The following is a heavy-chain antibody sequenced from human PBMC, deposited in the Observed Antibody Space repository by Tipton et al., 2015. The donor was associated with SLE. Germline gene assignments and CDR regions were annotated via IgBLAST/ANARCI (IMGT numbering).Heavy chain of an antibody. CDR2: ISSSSSTI. CDR1: GGSISSYY. V-gene: IGHV3-48*01. D-gene: IGHD1-26*01. CDR3: ARDQGGSYYSAFDI. J-gene: IGHJ3*02. Sequence: LSLTCTVSGGSISSYYWSWVRQAPGKGLEWVSYISSSSSTIYYADSVKGRFTISRENAKNSLYLQMNSLRAGDTAVYYCARDQGGSYYSAFDIWGQGTMVTVAS.